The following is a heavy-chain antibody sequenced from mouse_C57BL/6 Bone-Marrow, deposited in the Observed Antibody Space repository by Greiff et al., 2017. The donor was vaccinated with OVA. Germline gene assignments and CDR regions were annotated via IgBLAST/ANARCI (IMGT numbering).Heavy chain of an antibody. CDR3: ARHSPYDYEYY. Sequence: EVKLVESGGGLVQPGGSLKLSCAASGFTFSDYYMYWVRQTPEKRLEWVAYISNGGGSTYYPDTVKGRFTISRDNAKNTLYLQMSRLKSEDTAMYYCARHSPYDYEYYGGQGTTLTVSS. D-gene: IGHD2-4*01. J-gene: IGHJ2*01. CDR1: GFTFSDYY. V-gene: IGHV5-12*01. CDR2: ISNGGGST.